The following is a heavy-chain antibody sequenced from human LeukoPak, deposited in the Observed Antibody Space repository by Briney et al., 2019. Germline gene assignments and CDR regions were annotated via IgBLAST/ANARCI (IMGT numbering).Heavy chain of an antibody. J-gene: IGHJ4*02. CDR1: GGTISSYY. CDR3: ARIAVAGTVQFDY. Sequence: SETLSLTCTVSGGTISSYYWSWIRQPAGKGLEWIGRIYTSGSTYYNASLRSRVTISVDTSKNQFSLKLSSVTAADTAVYYCARIAVAGTVQFDYWGQGTLVTVSS. CDR2: IYTSGST. V-gene: IGHV4-4*07. D-gene: IGHD6-19*01.